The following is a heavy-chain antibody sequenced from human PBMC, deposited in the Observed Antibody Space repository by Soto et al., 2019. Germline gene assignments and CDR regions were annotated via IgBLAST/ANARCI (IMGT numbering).Heavy chain of an antibody. CDR1: GFTFSSYG. V-gene: IGHV3-33*01. Sequence: GGSLRLSCAASGFTFSSYGMHWVRQAPGKGLEWVAVIWYDGSNKYYADSVKGRFTISRDNSKNTLYLQMNSLRAEDTAVYYCARDRADIVVVVAATPLDYWGQGTLVTVSS. CDR3: ARDRADIVVVVAATPLDY. CDR2: IWYDGSNK. J-gene: IGHJ4*02. D-gene: IGHD2-15*01.